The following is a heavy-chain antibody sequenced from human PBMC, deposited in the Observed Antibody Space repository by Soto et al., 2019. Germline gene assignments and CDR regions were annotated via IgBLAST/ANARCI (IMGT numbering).Heavy chain of an antibody. CDR1: GFTFSSYA. J-gene: IGHJ4*02. V-gene: IGHV3-23*01. CDR2: ISGSGGTT. Sequence: EVQLLESGGGLVQPGGSLRLSCAASGFTFSSYAMSWVRQAPGKGLEWDSVISGSGGTTYYADSVKGRFTISRDNSKNTLYLQMNSLRAEDTAVYYCARRGEAGTRYFDYWGQGTLVTDSS. D-gene: IGHD6-19*01. CDR3: ARRGEAGTRYFDY.